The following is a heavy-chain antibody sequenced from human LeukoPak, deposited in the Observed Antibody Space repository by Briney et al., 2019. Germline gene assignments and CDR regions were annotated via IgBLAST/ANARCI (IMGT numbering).Heavy chain of an antibody. V-gene: IGHV4-59*01. CDR3: ARDASGWSYGAFDI. CDR2: IYDSGST. CDR1: GGSISSYY. Sequence: SETLSLTCTVSGGSISSYYWSWIRQPPGKGVEWIGYIYDSGSTNYNPSLKSRVTTSVDTAKNQFSLKLSSVTAADTAVYYCARDASGWSYGAFDIWGQGTMVTVSS. D-gene: IGHD6-19*01. J-gene: IGHJ3*02.